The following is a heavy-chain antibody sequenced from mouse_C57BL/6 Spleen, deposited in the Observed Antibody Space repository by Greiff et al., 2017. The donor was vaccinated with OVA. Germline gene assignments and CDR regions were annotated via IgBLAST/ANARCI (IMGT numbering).Heavy chain of an antibody. CDR2: IYPGDGDT. CDR3: ARCDGYPPYYYAMDY. V-gene: IGHV1-82*01. CDR1: GYAFSSSW. Sequence: LVESGPELVKPGASVKISCKASGYAFSSSWMNWVKQRPGKGLEWIGRIYPGDGDTNYNGKFKGKATLTADKSSSTAYMQLSSLTSEDSAVYFCARCDGYPPYYYAMDYWGQGTSVTVSS. J-gene: IGHJ4*01. D-gene: IGHD2-3*01.